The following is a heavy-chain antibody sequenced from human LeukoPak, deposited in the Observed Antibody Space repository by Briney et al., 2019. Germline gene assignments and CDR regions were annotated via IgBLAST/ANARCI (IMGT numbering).Heavy chain of an antibody. CDR3: ARYYDFWSGYYRGIDY. Sequence: GGSLRLSCAASGFTFDDYAMHWVRQAPGKGLEWVSGISWNSGSIGYVDSVKGRFTISRDNAKNSLYLQMNSLRAEDTAVYYCARYYDFWSGYYRGIDYWGQGTLVTVSS. V-gene: IGHV3-9*01. CDR2: ISWNSGSI. CDR1: GFTFDDYA. J-gene: IGHJ4*02. D-gene: IGHD3-3*01.